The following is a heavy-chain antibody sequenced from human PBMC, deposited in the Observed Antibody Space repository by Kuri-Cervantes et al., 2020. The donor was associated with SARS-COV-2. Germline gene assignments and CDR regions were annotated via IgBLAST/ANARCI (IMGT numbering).Heavy chain of an antibody. J-gene: IGHJ3*02. CDR2: ISSSSSYI. Sequence: GESLKISCAASGFTFSSYSMNWVRQAPGKGLEWVSSISSSSSYIYYADSVKGRFTISRDNAKHSLYLQMNSLRAEDTAVYYCAKDRDIVLVGDAFDIWGQGTMVTVSS. D-gene: IGHD2-8*02. V-gene: IGHV3-21*04. CDR1: GFTFSSYS. CDR3: AKDRDIVLVGDAFDI.